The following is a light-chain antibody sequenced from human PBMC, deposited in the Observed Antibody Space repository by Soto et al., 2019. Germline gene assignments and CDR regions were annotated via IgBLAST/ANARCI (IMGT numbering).Light chain of an antibody. CDR3: MQGTPWPRT. CDR1: QALVYRDGNIY. CDR2: KVS. Sequence: DVVLTQSPLSLPVTLGQPASISCRSSQALVYRDGNIYLNWFHQRPGQSPRRLIYKVSDRDSGVPDRFRGSGSRTDFTMKISRVEAGDVGVYFCMQGTPWPRTFGQGTKVEIK. V-gene: IGKV2-30*01. J-gene: IGKJ1*01.